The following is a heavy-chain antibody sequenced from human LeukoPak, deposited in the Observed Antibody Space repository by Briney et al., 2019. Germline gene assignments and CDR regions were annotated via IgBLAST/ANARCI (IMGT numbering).Heavy chain of an antibody. Sequence: PGGSLRLSCAASGFTFSSYWMSWVRQAPGKGLEWVANIKQDGSEKYYVDSVKGRFTNSRDNAKNLLYLQMNSLRAEDTAVYYCASDARPASEKLRFLEWLLYAPDYWGQGTLVTVSS. V-gene: IGHV3-7*01. D-gene: IGHD3-3*01. J-gene: IGHJ4*02. CDR1: GFTFSSYW. CDR2: IKQDGSEK. CDR3: ASDARPASEKLRFLEWLLYAPDY.